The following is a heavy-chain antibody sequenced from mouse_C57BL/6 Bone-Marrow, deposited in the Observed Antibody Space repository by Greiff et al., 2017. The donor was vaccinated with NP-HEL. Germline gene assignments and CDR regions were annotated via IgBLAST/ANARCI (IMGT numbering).Heavy chain of an antibody. V-gene: IGHV5-9-1*02. CDR2: ISSGGDYV. J-gene: IGHJ3*01. Sequence: DVKLVESGEGLVKPGGSLKLSCAASGFTFSSYAMSWVRQTPEKRLEWVAYISSGGDYVSYADTVKGRFTISRDNARNTLYLQMSSLKSEDTAMYYWTRDNIYYDGRGFAYWGQGTLVTVSA. CDR1: GFTFSSYA. CDR3: TRDNIYYDGRGFAY. D-gene: IGHD1-1*01.